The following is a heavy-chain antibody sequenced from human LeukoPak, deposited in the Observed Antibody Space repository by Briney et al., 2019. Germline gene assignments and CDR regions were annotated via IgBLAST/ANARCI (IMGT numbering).Heavy chain of an antibody. V-gene: IGHV3-30*02. CDR3: AKGEGQQRLIDY. J-gene: IGHJ4*02. D-gene: IGHD6-13*01. CDR1: GFPFSSYD. Sequence: GGSLRLSCAASGFPFSSYDMSWVRQAPGKGLEWVAFIRYDGSNKYYADSVKGRFTISRDNSKNTLYLQMNSLRDEDTAVYYCAKGEGQQRLIDYWGQGTLVTVSS. CDR2: IRYDGSNK.